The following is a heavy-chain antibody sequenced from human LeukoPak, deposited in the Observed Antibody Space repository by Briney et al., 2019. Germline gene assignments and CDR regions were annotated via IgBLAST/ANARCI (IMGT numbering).Heavy chain of an antibody. D-gene: IGHD1-1*01. CDR1: GESLNYYY. Sequence: PSDTLSLTCAVYGESLNYYYWSWIRQSPGKGLEWIGDIFYGKTINYNPSLKSRVTISAATSSQQFYLHLKSVAAADTDVYFRARGAWGARLHLWAEGAVVSVSS. J-gene: IGHJ4*02. CDR2: IFYGKTI. V-gene: IGHV4-34*01. CDR3: ARGAWGARLHL.